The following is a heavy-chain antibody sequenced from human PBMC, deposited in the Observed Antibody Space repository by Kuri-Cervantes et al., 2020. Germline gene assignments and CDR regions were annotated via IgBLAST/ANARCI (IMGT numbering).Heavy chain of an antibody. Sequence: ASVKVSCKASGYTFTSYDTNWVRQATGQGLEWMGWMNPNSGNTGYAQKFQGRVTMTRNTSISTAYMELSSLRSEDTAVYYCARDSVPYSGYDYGCAFDIWGQGTMVTVSS. CDR3: ARDSVPYSGYDYGCAFDI. CDR1: GYTFTSYD. V-gene: IGHV1-8*01. J-gene: IGHJ3*02. D-gene: IGHD5-12*01. CDR2: MNPNSGNT.